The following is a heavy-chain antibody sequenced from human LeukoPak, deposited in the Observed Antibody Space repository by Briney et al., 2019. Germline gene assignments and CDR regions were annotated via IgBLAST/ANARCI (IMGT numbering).Heavy chain of an antibody. CDR3: VKGASDGCYAPSHI. CDR1: GFTFSRYA. Sequence: GGSLSLSCAASGFTFSRYAMSWVRQAPGKGLEWVSVMSDSGGITYYADSVKGRFTTSRDNTKNTLYLKMNSLRAEDTAVYYCVKGASDGCYAPSHIWGQGTTVTVSS. J-gene: IGHJ3*02. D-gene: IGHD2-15*01. V-gene: IGHV3-23*01. CDR2: MSDSGGIT.